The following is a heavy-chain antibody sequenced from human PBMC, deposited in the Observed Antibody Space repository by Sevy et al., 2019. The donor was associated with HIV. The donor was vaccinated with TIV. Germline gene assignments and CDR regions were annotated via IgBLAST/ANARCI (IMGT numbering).Heavy chain of an antibody. Sequence: ASVKVSCKASNYNFFAYGFAWVRQAPGQGLEWMGWISGFNGNTNYAQKLRGRVTLTTDSSTSTAYMELRSLTSDDTAVYYCAGEVVTPGPDYGMDVWGPGTTVTVSS. D-gene: IGHD3-22*01. V-gene: IGHV1-18*01. J-gene: IGHJ6*02. CDR3: AGEVVTPGPDYGMDV. CDR1: NYNFFAYG. CDR2: ISGFNGNT.